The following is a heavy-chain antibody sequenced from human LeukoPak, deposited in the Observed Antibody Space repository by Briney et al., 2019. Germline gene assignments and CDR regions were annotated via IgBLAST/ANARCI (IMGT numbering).Heavy chain of an antibody. CDR2: INSDGSST. Sequence: GGSLRLSCAASGFTFSSYWMHWVRQAPGKGLVWVSRINSDGSSTSSADSVKGRFTISRDSAKNTLSLQMNSLRVEDTAVYYCARSNYIDAFDIWGQGTMVTVSS. D-gene: IGHD4-11*01. J-gene: IGHJ3*02. CDR1: GFTFSSYW. V-gene: IGHV3-74*01. CDR3: ARSNYIDAFDI.